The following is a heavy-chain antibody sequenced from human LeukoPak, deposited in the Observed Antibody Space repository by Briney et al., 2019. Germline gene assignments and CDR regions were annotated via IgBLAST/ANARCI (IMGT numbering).Heavy chain of an antibody. V-gene: IGHV4-30-4*01. CDR1: GGSISSGDYY. D-gene: IGHD3-10*01. J-gene: IGHJ6*02. CDR3: ARSYYYGSGSYNYYYYYGMDV. CDR2: IYYSGST. Sequence: SQTLSLTCTVSGGSISSGDYYWSWIRQPPGKGLEWIGYIYYSGSTYYNPSLKSRVTISVDTSKNQFSLKPSSVTAADTAVYYCARSYYYGSGSYNYYYYYGMDVWGQGTTVTVSS.